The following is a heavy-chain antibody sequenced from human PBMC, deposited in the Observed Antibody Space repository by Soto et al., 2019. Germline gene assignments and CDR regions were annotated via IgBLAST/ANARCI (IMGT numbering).Heavy chain of an antibody. CDR1: GFTFSSYG. CDR3: ARDGVYGDYVYYYYYMDV. J-gene: IGHJ6*03. Sequence: QVQLVESGGGVVQPGRSLRLSCAASGFTFSSYGMHWVRQAPGKGLEWVAVIWYDGSNKYYADSVKGRFIISRDNTKNTLYLQMNSLRAEDTAVYYWARDGVYGDYVYYYYYMDVWGKGTTVTVSS. CDR2: IWYDGSNK. V-gene: IGHV3-33*01. D-gene: IGHD4-17*01.